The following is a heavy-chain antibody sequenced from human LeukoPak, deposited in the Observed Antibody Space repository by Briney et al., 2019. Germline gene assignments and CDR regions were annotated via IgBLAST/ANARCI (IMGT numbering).Heavy chain of an antibody. J-gene: IGHJ4*02. D-gene: IGHD5-12*01. CDR1: GFTFDDYA. CDR3: AKDSGYDLSAFDY. V-gene: IGHV3-9*01. CDR2: ISWNSGSI. Sequence: PGRSLRPSCAASGFTFDDYAMHWVRQAPGKGMEWVSGISWNSGSIGYADSVKGRFTISRDNAKNSLYLQMNSLRAEDTALYYCAKDSGYDLSAFDYWGQGTLVTVSS.